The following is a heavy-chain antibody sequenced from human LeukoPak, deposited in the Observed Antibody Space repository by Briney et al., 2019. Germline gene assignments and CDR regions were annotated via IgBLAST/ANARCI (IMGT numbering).Heavy chain of an antibody. J-gene: IGHJ6*02. CDR1: GFTFSRYA. CDR2: IGGSDGNT. CDR3: TRVQAGRSGHMDV. Sequence: PGGSLRLSCAASGFTFSRYAMSWVRQAPGMGLEWVSAIGGSDGNTYYADSVKGWFTISRDNSKNTLYLQMNSLRDEDAAVYQCTRVQAGRSGHMDVWGRGTTVTVSS. D-gene: IGHD2-8*02. V-gene: IGHV3-23*01.